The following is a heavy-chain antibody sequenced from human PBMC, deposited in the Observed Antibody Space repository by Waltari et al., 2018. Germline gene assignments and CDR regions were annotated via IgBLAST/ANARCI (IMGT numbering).Heavy chain of an antibody. CDR1: GGSISSSSYY. J-gene: IGHJ6*02. V-gene: IGHV4-39*01. CDR2: IYYSGST. D-gene: IGHD6-19*01. CDR3: ARRGSGWPYYYYGMDV. Sequence: QLQLQESGPGLVKPSETLSLTCTVSGGSISSSSYYWRWIRHPPGKGLGWIGGIYYSGSTYYNPSLKSRVTISVDTSKNQFSLKLSSVTAADTAVYYCARRGSGWPYYYYGMDVWGQGTTVTVSS.